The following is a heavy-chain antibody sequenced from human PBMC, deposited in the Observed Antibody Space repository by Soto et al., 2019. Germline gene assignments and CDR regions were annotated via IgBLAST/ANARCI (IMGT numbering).Heavy chain of an antibody. Sequence: SETLSLTCAVYGGSFSGYYWSCIRQPPGKGLEWIGEINHSGSTNYNPSLKSRVTISVDTSKNQFSLKLSSVTAADTAVYYCARERGVSSWQRRGLFDYWGQGTLVT. CDR3: ARERGVSSWQRRGLFDY. CDR2: INHSGST. D-gene: IGHD3-10*01. CDR1: GGSFSGYY. J-gene: IGHJ4*02. V-gene: IGHV4-34*01.